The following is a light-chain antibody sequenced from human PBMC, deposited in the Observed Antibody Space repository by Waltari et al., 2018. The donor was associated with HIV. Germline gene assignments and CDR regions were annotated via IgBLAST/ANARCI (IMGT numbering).Light chain of an antibody. J-gene: IGLJ3*02. CDR3: SAWATSLNAWV. CDR1: SDNVGNKG. Sequence: QAGLTQPPSVSKGLRQTATLPCPGNSDNVGNKGAAWLQQHQGHPPKLLSYRNNDRPSGISDRFSASRSGNTASLTITGLQPEDEADYYCSAWATSLNAWVFGGGTKLTVL. V-gene: IGLV10-54*04. CDR2: RNN.